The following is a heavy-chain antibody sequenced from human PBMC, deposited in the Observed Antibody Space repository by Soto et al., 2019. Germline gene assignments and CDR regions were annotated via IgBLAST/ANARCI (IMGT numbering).Heavy chain of an antibody. Sequence: PLKISWKGSEYSFTSYWSCWVRQMPGKGLEWMGIIYPGDSDTRYSPSFQGQVTISADKSISTAYLQWSSLKASDTAMYYCATQPGFGDQGWTWGQGTLVTVSS. V-gene: IGHV5-51*01. J-gene: IGHJ5*02. D-gene: IGHD3-10*01. CDR2: IYPGDSDT. CDR1: EYSFTSYW. CDR3: ATQPGFGDQGWT.